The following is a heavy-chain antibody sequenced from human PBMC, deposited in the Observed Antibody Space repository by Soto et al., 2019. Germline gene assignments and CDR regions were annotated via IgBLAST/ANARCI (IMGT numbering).Heavy chain of an antibody. CDR1: GFPFITYS. J-gene: IGHJ5*02. CDR3: ARHAERIAEIGWFDP. CDR2: ISSIGITI. Sequence: EVQLVESGGGLVQPGGSLRLSCAASGFPFITYSMNWVRQAQGKGLEWVSDISSIGITISYADSVKGRFTISRDNAKNSLYLQMNSLRAEDTAVYYCARHAERIAEIGWFDPWGQGTLVTVSS. V-gene: IGHV3-48*01. D-gene: IGHD6-13*01.